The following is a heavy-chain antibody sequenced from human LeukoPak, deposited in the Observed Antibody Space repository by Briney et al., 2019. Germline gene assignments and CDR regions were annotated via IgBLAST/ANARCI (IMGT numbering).Heavy chain of an antibody. CDR2: INSDGSST. CDR3: ARVIAAAGG. Sequence: GGSLRLSCAASGFTFSSYLMHWVRQAPGKGLVWVSRINSDGSSTNYADSVKGRFSISRDNAKNTLYLQMNSLRAEDTAVYYCARVIAAAGGWGQGTLVTVSS. CDR1: GFTFSSYL. D-gene: IGHD6-13*01. J-gene: IGHJ4*02. V-gene: IGHV3-74*01.